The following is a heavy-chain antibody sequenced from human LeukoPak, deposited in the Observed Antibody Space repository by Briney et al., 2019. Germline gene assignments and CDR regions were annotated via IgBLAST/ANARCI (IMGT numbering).Heavy chain of an antibody. CDR1: GGSISSYY. Sequence: SETLSLTCTVSGGSISSYYWSWIRQPPGKGLEWIGYIYYSGSTNYNPSLKSRVTISVDTSKNQFSLKLSSVTAADTAVYYCASLIAVDAFDIWGQGTMVTISS. J-gene: IGHJ3*02. CDR2: IYYSGST. CDR3: ASLIAVDAFDI. V-gene: IGHV4-59*08. D-gene: IGHD6-19*01.